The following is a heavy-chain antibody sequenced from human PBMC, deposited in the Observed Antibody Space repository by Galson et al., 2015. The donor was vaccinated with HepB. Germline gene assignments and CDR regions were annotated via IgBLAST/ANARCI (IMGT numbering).Heavy chain of an antibody. V-gene: IGHV1-2*06. Sequence: SVKVSCKASGYTFTGYYMHWVRQAPGQGLEWMGRINPNSGGTNYAQKFQGRVTMTRDTSISTAYMELSRLRSDDTAVYYCAADVGYGSGSSTDWGQGTLVTVSS. CDR1: GYTFTGYY. CDR2: INPNSGGT. D-gene: IGHD3-10*01. CDR3: AADVGYGSGSSTD. J-gene: IGHJ4*02.